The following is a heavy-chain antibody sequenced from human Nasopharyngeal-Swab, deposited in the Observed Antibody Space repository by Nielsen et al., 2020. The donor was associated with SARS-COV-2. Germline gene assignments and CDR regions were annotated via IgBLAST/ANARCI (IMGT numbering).Heavy chain of an antibody. CDR2: INHSGST. V-gene: IGHV4-34*01. CDR3: ARAPTTWGGAYYYYGMDV. J-gene: IGHJ6*02. CDR1: GGSFSGYS. Sequence: SETLSLTCAVYGGSFSGYSWSWIRQPPGKGLEWIGEINHSGSTNYNPSLKSRVTILVDTSKNQFSLKLSSVTAADTAVYYCARAPTTWGGAYYYYGMDVWGQGTTVTVSS. D-gene: IGHD4-11*01.